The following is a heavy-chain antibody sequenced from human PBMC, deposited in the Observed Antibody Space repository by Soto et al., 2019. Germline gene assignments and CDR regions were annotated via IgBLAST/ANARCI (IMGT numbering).Heavy chain of an antibody. CDR2: ISSSGGST. Sequence: EVHLLESGGGLVQPGGSLRLSCVASDFTFSNYAMNWIRQAPGEGQEWVSLISSSGGSTYYADSVKGRFSISRDNSKNTLYLQMNSLRVEDTAIYYCAKDIQGREATTGDDAFDIWGQGTMVTVSS. V-gene: IGHV3-23*01. D-gene: IGHD1-1*01. CDR3: AKDIQGREATTGDDAFDI. J-gene: IGHJ3*02. CDR1: DFTFSNYA.